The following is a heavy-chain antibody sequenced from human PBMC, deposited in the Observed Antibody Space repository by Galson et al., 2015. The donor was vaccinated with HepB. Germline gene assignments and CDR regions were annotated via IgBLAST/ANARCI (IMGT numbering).Heavy chain of an antibody. V-gene: IGHV3-11*06. J-gene: IGHJ6*02. CDR1: GFTFSDYY. Sequence: SLRLSCAASGFTFSDYYMSWIRQAPGKGLEWVSYISSSSSYTNYADSVKGRFTISRDNAKNSLYLQMNSLRAEDTAVYYCARSLRLVNYYYYGMDVWGQGTTVTVSS. CDR2: ISSSSSYT. CDR3: ARSLRLVNYYYYGMDV. D-gene: IGHD6-19*01.